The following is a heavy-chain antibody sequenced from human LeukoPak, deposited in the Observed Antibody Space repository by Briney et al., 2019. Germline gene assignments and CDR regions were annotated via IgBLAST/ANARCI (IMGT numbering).Heavy chain of an antibody. D-gene: IGHD3-10*01. CDR2: INPNSGGT. CDR3: ARGAGVRGVNNWFDP. J-gene: IGHJ5*02. CDR1: GYTFTGYY. Sequence: ASVKVSCKASGYTFTGYYMHWVRQAPGQGLEWMGWINPNSGGTNYAQKFQGRVTMTRDTSISTAYMELSRLRSGDTAVYYCARGAGVRGVNNWFDPWGQGTLVTVSS. V-gene: IGHV1-2*02.